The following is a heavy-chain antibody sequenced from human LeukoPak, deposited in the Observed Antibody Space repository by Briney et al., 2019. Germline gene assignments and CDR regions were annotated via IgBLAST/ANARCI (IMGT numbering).Heavy chain of an antibody. V-gene: IGHV3-23*01. J-gene: IGHJ4*02. CDR2: ISGGGGST. Sequence: GGSLRLSCAASGFTFSSYAMSWVRQAPGKGLEWVSGISGGGGSTYYADSVKGRFTISRDNSKNTLYLQMNSLRAEDTAVYYCARGDGYYYDSSGYRLDYWGQGTLVTVSS. CDR3: ARGDGYYYDSSGYRLDY. D-gene: IGHD3-22*01. CDR1: GFTFSSYA.